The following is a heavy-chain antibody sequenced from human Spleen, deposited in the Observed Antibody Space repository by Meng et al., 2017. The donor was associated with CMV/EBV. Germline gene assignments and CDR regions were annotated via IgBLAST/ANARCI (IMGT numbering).Heavy chain of an antibody. CDR1: GGSFGSSYYY. Sequence: LPCLVSGGSFGSSYYYWGWIRQPPGKGLEWIGSVSYSGNTYYNPSLKSRITIAGDTSKRHFSLKLSSMTIADTAVYYCVSGAWYLQHWGRGALVTVSS. CDR3: VSGAWYLQH. J-gene: IGHJ1*01. D-gene: IGHD2-21*02. V-gene: IGHV4-39*02. CDR2: VSYSGNT.